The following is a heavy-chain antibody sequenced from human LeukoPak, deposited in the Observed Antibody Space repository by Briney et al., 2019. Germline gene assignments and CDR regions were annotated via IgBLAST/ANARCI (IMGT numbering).Heavy chain of an antibody. V-gene: IGHV1-18*01. J-gene: IGHJ5*02. Sequence: ASVKVSCKASGYTFTTYAISWVRQAPGQGLEWMGWISAYNDNTNYAQKLQGRVTMTTDTSTSTAYMELRSLRSDDTAVYYCARGSATVTANWFDPWGQGTLVTVSS. D-gene: IGHD4-17*01. CDR2: ISAYNDNT. CDR1: GYTFTTYA. CDR3: ARGSATVTANWFDP.